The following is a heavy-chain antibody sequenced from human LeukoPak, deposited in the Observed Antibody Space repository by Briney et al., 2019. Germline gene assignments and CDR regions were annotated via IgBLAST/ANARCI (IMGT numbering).Heavy chain of an antibody. CDR3: ARGIVVKPSANWFDP. V-gene: IGHV1-3*01. CDR1: GYTFTSYA. CDR2: INAGNGNT. J-gene: IGHJ5*02. Sequence: ASVKVSCKASGYTFTSYAMHWVRQAPGQRLEWMGWINAGNGNTKYSQKFQGRVTITRDTSANTAYMELSSLGFEDTAVYYCARGIVVKPSANWFDPWGQGTPVTVSS. D-gene: IGHD2-2*01.